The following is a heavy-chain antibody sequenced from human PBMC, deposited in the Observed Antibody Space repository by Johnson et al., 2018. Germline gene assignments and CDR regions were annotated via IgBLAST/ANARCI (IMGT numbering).Heavy chain of an antibody. CDR2: IQNDGSST. CDR1: GFTLSNYW. V-gene: IGHV3-74*01. Sequence: VQLQESGGDLVQPGESLRLSCAASGFTLSNYWMHWVRQAPGKGLVWVSRIQNDGSSTSYADSVKGRFTISRDSAKNTLYLQMSSLRGEDTAVYYCTRRTEGDIYEWELLPAVEWSFDIWGQGTMVTVSS. D-gene: IGHD1-26*01. CDR3: TRRTEGDIYEWELLPAVEWSFDI. J-gene: IGHJ3*02.